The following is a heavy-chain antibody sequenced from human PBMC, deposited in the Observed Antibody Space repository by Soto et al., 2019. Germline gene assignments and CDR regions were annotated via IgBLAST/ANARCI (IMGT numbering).Heavy chain of an antibody. D-gene: IGHD3-22*01. V-gene: IGHV4-59*08. Sequence: SETQSLTCPVSGGSISGYYWSWIRQPPGKGLEWIGYISYSGSTNYNPSLKSPVTISVDTSKNQFSLKLSSVTAADTAVYYCARLGMYSSGYPFDYWGQGTLVTVSS. CDR2: ISYSGST. CDR3: ARLGMYSSGYPFDY. J-gene: IGHJ4*02. CDR1: GGSISGYY.